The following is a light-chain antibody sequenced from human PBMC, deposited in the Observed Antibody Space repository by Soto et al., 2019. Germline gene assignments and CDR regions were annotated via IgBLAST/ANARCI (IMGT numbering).Light chain of an antibody. J-gene: IGKJ3*01. Sequence: DIPMTQSPSTLSASVGDRFTITCRASQSISSWLAWYQRKPGKAPKLLIYKASSLESGVPSRFSGSGSGTEFTLTISSLQPDDFATYYCQQYNSSSFTFGPGTKVDIK. V-gene: IGKV1-5*03. CDR2: KAS. CDR1: QSISSW. CDR3: QQYNSSSFT.